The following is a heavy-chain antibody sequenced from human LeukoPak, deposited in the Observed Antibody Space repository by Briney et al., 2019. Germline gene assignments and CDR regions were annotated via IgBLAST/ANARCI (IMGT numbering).Heavy chain of an antibody. CDR3: ARGGATSRYFGY. J-gene: IGHJ4*02. D-gene: IGHD1-26*01. CDR2: VSYSGDT. Sequence: SETLSLTCTVSGGSISGHFWSWIRQPPGKGLEWIGFVSYSGDTNYSPSFNGRVTISLDTSKSQFSLNLNSVTAADTAVYFCARGGATSRYFGYWGQGTLVTVSS. V-gene: IGHV4-59*11. CDR1: GGSISGHF.